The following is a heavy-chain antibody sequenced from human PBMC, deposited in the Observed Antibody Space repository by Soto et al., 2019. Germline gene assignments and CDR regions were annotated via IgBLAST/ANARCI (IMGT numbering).Heavy chain of an antibody. CDR1: GGSISSSSYY. CDR2: IYYSGST. D-gene: IGHD6-19*01. Sequence: SETLSLTCTVSGGSISSSSYYWGWIRQPPGKGLEWIGSIYYSGSTYYNPSLKSRVTISVDTSKNQFSLKLSSVTAADTAVYYCASTGIAVAGPYYYYGMDVWGQGTTVTVSS. CDR3: ASTGIAVAGPYYYYGMDV. J-gene: IGHJ6*02. V-gene: IGHV4-39*01.